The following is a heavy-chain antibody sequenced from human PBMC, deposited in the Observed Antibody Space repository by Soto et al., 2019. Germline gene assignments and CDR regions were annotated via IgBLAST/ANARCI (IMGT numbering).Heavy chain of an antibody. Sequence: ASVKVSCKASGYTFTGYYMHWVRQAPGQGLEWMGWINPNSGGTNYAQKFQGWVTMTRDTSISTAYMELSRLRSDDTAVYYCARDRVYYYGPGSYYNGWWFDPWGQG. D-gene: IGHD3-10*01. V-gene: IGHV1-2*04. CDR1: GYTFTGYY. CDR3: ARDRVYYYGPGSYYNGWWFDP. J-gene: IGHJ5*02. CDR2: INPNSGGT.